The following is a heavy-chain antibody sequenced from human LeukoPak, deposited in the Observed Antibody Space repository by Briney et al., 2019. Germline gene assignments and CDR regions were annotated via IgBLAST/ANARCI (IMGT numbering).Heavy chain of an antibody. V-gene: IGHV1-69*13. J-gene: IGHJ5*02. D-gene: IGHD2-2*01. CDR1: GYTFTSYA. CDR2: IIPIFGTA. Sequence: GASVKVSCKASGYTFTSYAISWVRQAPGQGLEWMGGIIPIFGTANYAQKFQGRVTITADESTSTAYMELSSLRSEDTAVYYCARVEDRDIVVVPAAGGWFDPWGQGTLVTVSS. CDR3: ARVEDRDIVVVPAAGGWFDP.